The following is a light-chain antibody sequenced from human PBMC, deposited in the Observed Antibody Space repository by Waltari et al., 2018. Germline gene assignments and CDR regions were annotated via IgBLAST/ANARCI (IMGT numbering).Light chain of an antibody. J-gene: IGKJ3*01. Sequence: DIQVTQSPPSLSASVGDRVIITCRTNQNIRNFLNWYQQKPGKAPSLLIYAASNLQRGVPARFSGSGSGTDFTLTISSLQPEDFATYYCQQTYITPLIFGPGTSVDTK. CDR3: QQTYITPLI. CDR2: AAS. V-gene: IGKV1-39*01. CDR1: QNIRNF.